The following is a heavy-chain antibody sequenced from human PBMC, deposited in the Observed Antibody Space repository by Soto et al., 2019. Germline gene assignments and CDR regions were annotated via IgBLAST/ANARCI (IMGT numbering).Heavy chain of an antibody. CDR2: ISTYNGNP. J-gene: IGHJ4*02. CDR3: ARGRARALDY. V-gene: IGHV1-18*01. CDR1: GYIFTSQG. D-gene: IGHD6-6*01. Sequence: QIQLVQSGAEVKKPGASVKVSCKASGYIFTSQGISWVRQAPGQGLEWMGWISTYNGNPNYAQKLQGRVTMTTNTSTTTAFLELRSLTSGDTAVYHCARGRARALDYWGQGTPVIVSS.